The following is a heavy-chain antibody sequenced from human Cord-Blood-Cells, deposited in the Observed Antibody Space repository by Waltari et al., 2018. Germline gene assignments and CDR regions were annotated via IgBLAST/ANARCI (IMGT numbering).Heavy chain of an antibody. Sequence: QVQLQESGPGLVKPSQTLSLTCTVSGGSISSGSYYRSWIRQPAGEGLGWIGYIYTSGSTNYHPSLNSRVTISVDTSKNQFSLKLSSVTAADTAVYYCARAPHTYYDFWSGYYPFTFDYWGQGTLVTVSS. CDR1: GGSISSGSYY. D-gene: IGHD3-3*01. V-gene: IGHV4-61*09. CDR2: IYTSGST. J-gene: IGHJ4*02. CDR3: ARAPHTYYDFWSGYYPFTFDY.